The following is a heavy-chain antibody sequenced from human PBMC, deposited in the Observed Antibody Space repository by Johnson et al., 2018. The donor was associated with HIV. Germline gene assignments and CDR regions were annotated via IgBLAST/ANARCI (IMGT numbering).Heavy chain of an antibody. Sequence: QVQLVESGGGVVQPGRSLRLSCAASVFTFSSYAMHWVRQAPVKGLEWVAVISYDGSNKYYADSVKARSTISRDYSKNTLYLQMHSLTPEGTAVYYCAREELEPDVFDIWGQGTMVTVSS. CDR2: ISYDGSNK. CDR1: VFTFSSYA. D-gene: IGHD1-1*01. J-gene: IGHJ3*02. V-gene: IGHV3-30*04. CDR3: AREELEPDVFDI.